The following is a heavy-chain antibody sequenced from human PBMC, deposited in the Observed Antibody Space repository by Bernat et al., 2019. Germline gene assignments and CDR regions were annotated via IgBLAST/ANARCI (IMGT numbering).Heavy chain of an antibody. Sequence: QVQLVESGGGVVQPGRSLRLSCAASGFTFSSYGMHWVRQAPGKGLEWVAVIWYDGSNKYYADSVKGRLTISRDKSKNTLYLQMNSLRAEDTAVYYCAREIAYYYDSDAFDIWDQGTMVTASS. D-gene: IGHD3-22*01. CDR1: GFTFSSYG. V-gene: IGHV3-33*01. CDR2: IWYDGSNK. CDR3: AREIAYYYDSDAFDI. J-gene: IGHJ3*02.